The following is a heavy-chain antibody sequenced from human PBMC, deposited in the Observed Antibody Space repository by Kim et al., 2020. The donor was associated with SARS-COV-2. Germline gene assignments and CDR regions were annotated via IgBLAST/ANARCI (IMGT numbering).Heavy chain of an antibody. CDR3: ARRGGFYGDYSDAFDI. V-gene: IGHV1-3*01. CDR2: INAGNGNT. D-gene: IGHD4-17*01. Sequence: ASVKVSCKASGYTFTSYAMHWVRQAPGQRLEWMGWINAGNGNTKYSQKFQGRVTITRDTSASTAYMELSSLRSEDTAVYYCARRGGFYGDYSDAFDIWGQGTMVTVSS. J-gene: IGHJ3*02. CDR1: GYTFTSYA.